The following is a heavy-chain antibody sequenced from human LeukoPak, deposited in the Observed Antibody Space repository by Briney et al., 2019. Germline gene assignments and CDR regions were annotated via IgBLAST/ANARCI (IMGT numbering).Heavy chain of an antibody. D-gene: IGHD3-16*01. CDR1: GYTFIRYA. V-gene: IGHV7-4-1*02. J-gene: IGHJ4*02. Sequence: ASVKVSCKASGYTFIRYAINWLRQVPGQGLEWMGWINMYAANPAYAQGFTERFVFSLDTSVSTAYLEISNLKAEDTAVYYCARHDNDDDFDYWGQGTLVTVSS. CDR2: INMYAANP. CDR3: ARHDNDDDFDY.